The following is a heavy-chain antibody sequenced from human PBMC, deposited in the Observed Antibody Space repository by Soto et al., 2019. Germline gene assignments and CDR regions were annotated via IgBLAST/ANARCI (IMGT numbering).Heavy chain of an antibody. CDR1: GVTFSSYS. CDR2: ISSSSFSI. V-gene: IGHV3-21*01. J-gene: IGHJ6*02. Sequence: GGSLRLSCAASGVTFSSYSMNWVRQAPGKGLEWVSSISSSSFSINYADSVKGRFSISRDNAQNSLHLQMNNLRAEDTAVYYCARNESSNIYGMDVWGQGTTVTSP. CDR3: ARNESSNIYGMDV. D-gene: IGHD6-6*01.